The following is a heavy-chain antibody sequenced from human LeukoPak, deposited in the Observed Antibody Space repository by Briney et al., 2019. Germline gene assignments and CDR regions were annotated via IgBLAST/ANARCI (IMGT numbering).Heavy chain of an antibody. V-gene: IGHV4-39*07. Sequence: SETLSLTCTVSGGSLTDGVYYWGWVRQPPGTGLQWLATTYEGASLESRVSISVDTPKNQFFLNLIFVTAADTAVYYCVRILGNYQEGLDVWGPGITVTVSS. CDR2: T. D-gene: IGHD1-7*01. CDR1: GGSLTDGVYY. J-gene: IGHJ6*02. CDR3: VRILGNYQEGLDV.